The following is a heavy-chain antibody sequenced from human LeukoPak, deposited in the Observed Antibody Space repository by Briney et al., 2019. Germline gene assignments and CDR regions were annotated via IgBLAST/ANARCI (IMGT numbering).Heavy chain of an antibody. Sequence: GGSLRLSCAASGFTFSSYSMNWVRQAPGKGLEWVSYINSISNTIYYADSVKGRFTISRDNSKNTLYLQMNSLRAEDTAVYYCARDYREAAGTQFDYWGQGTLVTVSS. V-gene: IGHV3-48*01. J-gene: IGHJ4*02. CDR2: INSISNTI. CDR3: ARDYREAAGTQFDY. D-gene: IGHD6-13*01. CDR1: GFTFSSYS.